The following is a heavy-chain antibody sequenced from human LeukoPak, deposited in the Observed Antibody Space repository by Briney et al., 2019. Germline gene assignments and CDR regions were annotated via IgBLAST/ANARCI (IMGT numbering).Heavy chain of an antibody. CDR3: ARLKYSSSWSGWFDP. D-gene: IGHD6-13*01. J-gene: IGHJ5*02. Sequence: GESLKISCQGSGYSFTSYWIGWVRQMPGKGLEWMGIIYPGDSDTRYSPSFQGQVTISADKSISTAYLQWSSLKASGTAMYYCARLKYSSSWSGWFDPWGQGTLVTVSS. CDR2: IYPGDSDT. CDR1: GYSFTSYW. V-gene: IGHV5-51*01.